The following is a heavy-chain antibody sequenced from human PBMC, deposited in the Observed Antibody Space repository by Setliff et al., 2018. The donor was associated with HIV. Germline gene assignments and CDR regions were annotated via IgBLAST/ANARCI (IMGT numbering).Heavy chain of an antibody. Sequence: GASVKVSCKASGYTFTSYAMHWVRQAPGQRLEWMGWIHAGNGYTKYSQKFQGRVTFTRDTSASAAYMDLSSLRSEDTAVYYCARGLPDCSGGNCYPYRFDYWGQGTLVTVSS. CDR3: ARGLPDCSGGNCYPYRFDY. V-gene: IGHV1-3*01. J-gene: IGHJ4*02. CDR1: GYTFTSYA. D-gene: IGHD2-15*01. CDR2: IHAGNGYT.